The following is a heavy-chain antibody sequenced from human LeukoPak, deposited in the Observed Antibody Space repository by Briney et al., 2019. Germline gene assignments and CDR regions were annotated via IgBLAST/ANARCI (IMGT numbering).Heavy chain of an antibody. Sequence: ASVKVSCKASGYTFTSYGISWVRQAPGQGLEWMGWISAYNGNTNYAQKLQGRVTMTTDTSTSTAYMELSSLRSEDTAVYYCARELEQHPIRGNWFDPWGQGTLVTVSS. V-gene: IGHV1-18*01. J-gene: IGHJ5*02. CDR2: ISAYNGNT. CDR3: ARELEQHPIRGNWFDP. CDR1: GYTFTSYG. D-gene: IGHD6-13*01.